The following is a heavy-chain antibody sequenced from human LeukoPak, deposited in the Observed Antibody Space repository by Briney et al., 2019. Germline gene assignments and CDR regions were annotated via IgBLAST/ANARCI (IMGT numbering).Heavy chain of an antibody. J-gene: IGHJ5*02. CDR2: ISSSSSYI. D-gene: IGHD1-1*01. Sequence: GGSLRLSCAASGFTFSSYSMTWVRQAPGKGLEWVSSISSSSSYIYYADSVKGRFTISRDNAKNSLYRQMNSLRAEDTAGYYCASASDPGQPPSPRYPPPRKRFHPRGQGTLVTVSS. CDR1: GFTFSSYS. V-gene: IGHV3-21*01. CDR3: ASASDPGQPPSPRYPPPRKRFHP.